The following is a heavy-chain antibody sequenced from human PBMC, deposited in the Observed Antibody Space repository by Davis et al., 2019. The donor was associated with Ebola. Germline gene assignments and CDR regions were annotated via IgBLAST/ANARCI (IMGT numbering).Heavy chain of an antibody. CDR2: IDPSDSYT. CDR3: ARQSGESLELRGGIDY. D-gene: IGHD1-7*01. CDR1: GYSFTSYW. Sequence: GESLKISCKGSGYSFTSYWIGWVRQMPGKGLEWMGRIDPSDSYTNYSPSFQGHVTISADKSISTAYLQWSSLKASDTAMYYCARQSGESLELRGGIDYWGQGTLVTVSS. J-gene: IGHJ4*02. V-gene: IGHV5-10-1*01.